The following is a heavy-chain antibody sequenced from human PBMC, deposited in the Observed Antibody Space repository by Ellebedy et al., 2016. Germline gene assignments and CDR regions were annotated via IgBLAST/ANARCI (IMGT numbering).Heavy chain of an antibody. Sequence: SETLSLTCTVSGGSISSYYWSWIRQPPGKGLEWIGYIYYSGSTNYNPSLKSRVTISVDTSKNQFSLKLSSVTAADTAVYYCARGHGSGGYYFDYWGQGTLVTVSS. J-gene: IGHJ4*02. CDR3: ARGHGSGGYYFDY. V-gene: IGHV4-59*01. CDR1: GGSISSYY. CDR2: IYYSGST. D-gene: IGHD3-10*01.